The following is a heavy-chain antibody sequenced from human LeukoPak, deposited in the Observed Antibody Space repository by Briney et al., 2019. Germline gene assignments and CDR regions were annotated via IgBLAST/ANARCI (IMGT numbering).Heavy chain of an antibody. CDR3: ARAERRINLARGVFGSHFDS. J-gene: IGHJ5*01. D-gene: IGHD3-10*01. Sequence: PSETLSLTCAVSGGSFSRPFWSWIRQTPGKGLEWIGEIDHSGRTDYNPSLEGRVTMSVDTSKNQFSLRLTSVTAADTAVYFCARAERRINLARGVFGSHFDSWGQGTLVSASS. V-gene: IGHV4-34*01. CDR2: IDHSGRT. CDR1: GGSFSRPF.